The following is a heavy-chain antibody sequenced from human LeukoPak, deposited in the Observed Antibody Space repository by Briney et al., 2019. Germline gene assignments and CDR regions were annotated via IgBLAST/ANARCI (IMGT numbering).Heavy chain of an antibody. CDR1: GGSISSSSYY. V-gene: IGHV4-39*07. Sequence: SETLSLTCTVSGGSISSSSYYWGWIRQPPGKGLEWIGSIYYSGSTYYNPSLKSRVTISVDTSKNQFSLKLSSVTAADTAVYYCARERDLQQQLRWISYFDYWGQGTPVTVSS. CDR3: ARERDLQQQLRWISYFDY. D-gene: IGHD6-13*01. J-gene: IGHJ4*02. CDR2: IYYSGST.